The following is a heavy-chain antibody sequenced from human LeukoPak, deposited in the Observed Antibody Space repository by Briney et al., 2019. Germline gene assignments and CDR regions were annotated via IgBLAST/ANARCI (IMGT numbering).Heavy chain of an antibody. CDR2: INPNSGGT. CDR1: GYTFSGYY. Sequence: ASVKVSCKASGYTFSGYYMHWVRQAPGQGLEWMGWINPNSGGTNYAQKFQGRVIMTTDTSISTAYMELSRLRSDDTAVYYCASLFGGHPADIWGQGTMVTVSS. CDR3: ASLFGGHPADI. J-gene: IGHJ3*02. D-gene: IGHD3-16*01. V-gene: IGHV1-2*02.